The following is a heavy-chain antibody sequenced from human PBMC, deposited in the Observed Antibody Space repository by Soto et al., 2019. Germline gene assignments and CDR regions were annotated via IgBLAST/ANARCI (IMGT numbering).Heavy chain of an antibody. D-gene: IGHD3-3*01. CDR1: GFTFSSYA. Sequence: GGSLRLSCAASGFTFSSYAMSWVRQAPGKGLEWVSAISGSGGSTYYADSVKGRFTISRDNSKNTLYLQMNSLRAEDTAVYYCAKGFDDVYDFWSGYPYYFDYWGQGTLVTVSS. CDR3: AKGFDDVYDFWSGYPYYFDY. J-gene: IGHJ4*02. V-gene: IGHV3-23*01. CDR2: ISGSGGST.